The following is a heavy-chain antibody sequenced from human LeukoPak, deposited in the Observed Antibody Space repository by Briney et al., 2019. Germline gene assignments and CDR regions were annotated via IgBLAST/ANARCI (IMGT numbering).Heavy chain of an antibody. D-gene: IGHD3-10*01. CDR1: GFTFSSYG. CDR2: IWYDGSNK. Sequence: GRSLRLSCAASGFTFSSYGMHWVRQAPGKGLEWVAVIWYDGSNKYYADSVKGRFTISRDNSKNTLYLQMNSLRAEDTAVYYCGKAGGSGPTDYWGQGTLVTVSS. CDR3: GKAGGSGPTDY. V-gene: IGHV3-33*06. J-gene: IGHJ4*02.